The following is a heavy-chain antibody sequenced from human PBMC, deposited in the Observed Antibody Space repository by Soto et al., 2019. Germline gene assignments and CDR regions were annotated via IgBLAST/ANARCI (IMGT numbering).Heavy chain of an antibody. J-gene: IGHJ6*02. D-gene: IGHD2-21*02. CDR1: GFTCSSYS. CDR3: AREETAWPLAYGLDV. V-gene: IGHV3-21*01. Sequence: GSMILCFAAAGFTCSSYSIHLVRQARGKGLEWVSSIDRRSDIYYADSVKGRFTISRDNAKNSVSLQMNSLRAEDTAVYYCAREETAWPLAYGLDVWGQGTKVTVSS. CDR2: IDRRSDI.